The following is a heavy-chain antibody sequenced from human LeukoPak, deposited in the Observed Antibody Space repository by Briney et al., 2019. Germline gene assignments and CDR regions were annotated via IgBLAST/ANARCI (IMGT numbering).Heavy chain of an antibody. CDR1: GFTFDDYA. CDR2: ISWNSGSI. D-gene: IGHD6-19*01. V-gene: IGHV3-9*01. CDR3: AKGRSSGSGWSFDY. Sequence: GGSLRLSCAASGFTFDDYAMHWVRQAPGKGLEWVSGISWNSGSIGYADSVKGRFTISRDNAKNSLYLQMNSLRAEDTALYYCAKGRSSGSGWSFDYWGQGTLVTVSS. J-gene: IGHJ4*02.